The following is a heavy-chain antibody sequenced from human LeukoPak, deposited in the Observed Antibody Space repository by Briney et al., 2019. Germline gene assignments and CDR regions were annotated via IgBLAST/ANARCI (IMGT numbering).Heavy chain of an antibody. CDR2: IKQDGGEK. J-gene: IGHJ4*02. V-gene: IGHV3-7*01. D-gene: IGHD6-19*01. Sequence: GGSLRLSCAASGFTFSAYWMNWVRQAPGKGLEWVANIKQDGGEKYYVDSVKGRFTISRDNAKNSLYLQMNSLRAEDTAVYFCAGGSGWVTDSWGQGTLVTVSA. CDR1: GFTFSAYW. CDR3: AGGSGWVTDS.